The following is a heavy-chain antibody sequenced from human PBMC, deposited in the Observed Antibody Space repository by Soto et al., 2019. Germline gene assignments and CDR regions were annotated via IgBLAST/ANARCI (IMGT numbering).Heavy chain of an antibody. V-gene: IGHV1-69*13. CDR3: ARAQMDDYDSSGYYGLVACDI. J-gene: IGHJ3*02. Sequence: SVKVSCKASGGTFSSYAISWVRQAPGQGLEWMGGIIPIFGTANYAQKFQGRVTITADESTSTAYMELSSLRSEDTAVYYCARAQMDDYDSSGYYGLVACDIWGQGTMFTVSS. CDR1: GGTFSSYA. CDR2: IIPIFGTA. D-gene: IGHD3-22*01.